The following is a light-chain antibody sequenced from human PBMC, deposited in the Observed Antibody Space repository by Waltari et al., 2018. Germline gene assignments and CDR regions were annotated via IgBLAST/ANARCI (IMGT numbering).Light chain of an antibody. CDR2: AAS. CDR3: QQNYITPRT. CDR1: QSITSY. V-gene: IGKV1-39*01. Sequence: DIQMTQSPSSLSASVGDRVTITCRASQSITSYVNWYQQKPGKAPKLLIYAASSLQSGVPSRFSGSGSGTDFTLTISRLQPEDCATYYCQQNYITPRTFGQGTKVEIK. J-gene: IGKJ1*01.